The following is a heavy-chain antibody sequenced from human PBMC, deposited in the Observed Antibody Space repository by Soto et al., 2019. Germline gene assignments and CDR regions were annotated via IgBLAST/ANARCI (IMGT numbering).Heavy chain of an antibody. J-gene: IGHJ6*02. CDR2: INHSGST. Sequence: QVQLQQWGAGLLKPSETLSLTCAVYGGSFSGYYWSWIRQPPGKGLVWIGEINHSGSTNYNPSLKSRVTISVDTSKNQFSLKLSSVTAADTAVYYCASGGPYDILTGYYNNYYYGMDVWGQGTTVTVSS. CDR1: GGSFSGYY. CDR3: ASGGPYDILTGYYNNYYYGMDV. V-gene: IGHV4-34*01. D-gene: IGHD3-9*01.